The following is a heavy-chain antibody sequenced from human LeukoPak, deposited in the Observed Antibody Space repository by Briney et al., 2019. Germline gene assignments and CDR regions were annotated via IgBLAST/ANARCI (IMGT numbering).Heavy chain of an antibody. D-gene: IGHD2-15*01. CDR1: GFTFSSSG. CDR3: ARDESCSGGSCYSDLDY. V-gene: IGHV3-30*02. Sequence: GGSLRLSCAASGFTFSSSGMHWVRQAPGKGLEWVTFIRYDGSNKYYADSVKGRFTISRDNSKNTLYLQMNSLRAEDTAVYYCARDESCSGGSCYSDLDYWGQGTLVTVSS. CDR2: IRYDGSNK. J-gene: IGHJ4*02.